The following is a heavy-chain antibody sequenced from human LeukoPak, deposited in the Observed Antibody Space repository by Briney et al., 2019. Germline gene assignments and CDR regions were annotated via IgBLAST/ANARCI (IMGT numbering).Heavy chain of an antibody. D-gene: IGHD1-26*01. CDR2: IWSDGSDK. CDR3: AKPTRGSGSFLIDF. V-gene: IGHV3-33*06. Sequence: GGSLRLSCAASGFTFSSYGMHWARQAPGKGLEWVAVIWSDGSDKYYADSVKGRFTISRDNSKNTLYLQMNSLRAEDTAVYYCAKPTRGSGSFLIDFWGQGTLVTVSS. CDR1: GFTFSSYG. J-gene: IGHJ4*02.